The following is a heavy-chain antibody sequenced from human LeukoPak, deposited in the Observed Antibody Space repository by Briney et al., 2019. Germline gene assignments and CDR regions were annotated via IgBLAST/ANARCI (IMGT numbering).Heavy chain of an antibody. D-gene: IGHD3-10*02. J-gene: IGHJ6*02. V-gene: IGHV1-8*01. CDR3: ARGPVEAVFGVSTED. Sequence: ASVKVSCKASGYTFTSYDINSVRQATGQGLEWMGWMNPSSGNTGYAQKFQGRVSMTRDTSISAAYMELSSLRSEDTAVYYCARGPVEAVFGVSTEDWGQGTTVTVSS. CDR2: MNPSSGNT. CDR1: GYTFTSYD.